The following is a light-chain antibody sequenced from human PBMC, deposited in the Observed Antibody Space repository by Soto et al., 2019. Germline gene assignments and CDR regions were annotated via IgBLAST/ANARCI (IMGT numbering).Light chain of an antibody. J-gene: IGKJ2*01. CDR3: QQYYNWPPYT. Sequence: IVMTQSPATLSVSPGERVTLSCRASQTVRSNLASYQQKPGQTPRLLIFGASTRATGIPARFTGSGSETDFTLTIGSLQSEDLAVYYCQQYYNWPPYTFGQGTKLEIK. CDR1: QTVRSN. CDR2: GAS. V-gene: IGKV3-15*01.